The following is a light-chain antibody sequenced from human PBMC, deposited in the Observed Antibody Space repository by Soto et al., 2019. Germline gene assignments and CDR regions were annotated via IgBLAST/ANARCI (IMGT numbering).Light chain of an antibody. J-gene: IGKJ4*01. V-gene: IGKV1-12*01. CDR3: QQTNTFPLT. Sequence: DIQMTQSPSSVSGSVGDRVTITCRASQDITRWLAWYQQKPGKAPKLLIYGASSLQSGVPSRFSGSGSETDFTLTISSLQPEASATYYCQQTNTFPLTFGGGTKVDI. CDR1: QDITRW. CDR2: GAS.